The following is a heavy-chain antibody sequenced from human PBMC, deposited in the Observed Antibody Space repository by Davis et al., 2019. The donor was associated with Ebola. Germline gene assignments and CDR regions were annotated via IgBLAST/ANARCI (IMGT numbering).Heavy chain of an antibody. CDR1: GYTLTSYA. D-gene: IGHD1-26*01. CDR2: ISAYLGNT. Sequence: AASVKVSCKASGYTLTSYAITWVRQAPGQGLEWMGWISAYLGNTNYAQKLQGRVTMTTDTSTSTAYMELRSLRSDDTAVYYCARGGGSYSADYWGQGTLVTVSS. J-gene: IGHJ4*02. V-gene: IGHV1-18*01. CDR3: ARGGGSYSADY.